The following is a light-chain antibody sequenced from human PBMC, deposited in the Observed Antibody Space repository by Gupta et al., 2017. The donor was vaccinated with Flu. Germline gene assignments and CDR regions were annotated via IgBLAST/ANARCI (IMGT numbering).Light chain of an antibody. CDR1: SSNIGMNN. CDR2: DNN. CDR3: AAWDDSQSGFV. V-gene: IGLV1-44*01. J-gene: IGLJ1*01. Sequence: RVTFSCSGSSSNIGMNNVQWYQQLPGTSPNVFMYDNNQRTSGFPSRFSGSKFGTSASLAISGLQAEDAADYYCAAWDDSQSGFVFGTGTKVTVL.